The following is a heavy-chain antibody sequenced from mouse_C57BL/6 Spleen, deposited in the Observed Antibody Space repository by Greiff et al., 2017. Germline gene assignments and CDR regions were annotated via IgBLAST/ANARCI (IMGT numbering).Heavy chain of an antibody. CDR3: AKIRNDYDVDYAMDY. CDR1: GFSLTSYG. CDR2: IWRGGST. V-gene: IGHV2-5*01. Sequence: VKLVESGPGLVQPSQSLSITCTVSGFSLTSYGVHWVRQSPGTGLEWLGVIWRGGSTDYNAPFMSSLSITKDNSKSQFFFKMNNLQADYAAIYYCAKIRNDYDVDYAMDYWGQGTSVTVSS. D-gene: IGHD2-4*01. J-gene: IGHJ4*01.